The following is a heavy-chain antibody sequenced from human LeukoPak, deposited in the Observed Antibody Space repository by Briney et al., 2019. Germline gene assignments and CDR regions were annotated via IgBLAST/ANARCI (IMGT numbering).Heavy chain of an antibody. Sequence: PSETLSLTCAVYGGSFSGYYWSWIRQPPGKGLEWIGEINHSGSTNYNPSLKSRVTISVDTSKNQFSLKLSSVTAAGTAVYYCARRPGYYDFWSGYYYMDVWGKGTTVTVSS. CDR3: ARRPGYYDFWSGYYYMDV. CDR1: GGSFSGYY. V-gene: IGHV4-34*01. J-gene: IGHJ6*03. CDR2: INHSGST. D-gene: IGHD3-3*01.